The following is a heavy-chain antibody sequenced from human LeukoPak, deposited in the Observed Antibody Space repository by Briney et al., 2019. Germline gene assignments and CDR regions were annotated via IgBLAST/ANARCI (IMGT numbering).Heavy chain of an antibody. CDR2: INAGNGNT. CDR1: GYTFTSYA. J-gene: IGHJ4*02. Sequence: GASVKVSCKASGYTFTSYAMHWVRQAPGQRLEWMGWINAGNGNTKYSQKFQGRVTITRDTSASTAYMELSSLRSEDTAVYYCARVLMGSGSYQLRRPPDYWGQGTLVTVSS. CDR3: ARVLMGSGSYQLRRPPDY. V-gene: IGHV1-3*01. D-gene: IGHD1-26*01.